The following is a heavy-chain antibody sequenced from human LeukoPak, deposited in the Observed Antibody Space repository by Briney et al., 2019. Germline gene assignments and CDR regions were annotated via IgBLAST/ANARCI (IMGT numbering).Heavy chain of an antibody. J-gene: IGHJ6*03. D-gene: IGHD2-2*01. V-gene: IGHV4-30-4*08. CDR3: ARLYCSSTSRPYYYYYMDV. Sequence: SETLSLTCTVSGGSISSGDYYWSWIRQPPGKGLEWIGYIYYSGSTYYNPSLKSRVTISVDTSKNQFSLKLSSVTAADTAVYYCARLYCSSTSRPYYYYYMDVWGKGTTVTVSS. CDR1: GGSISSGDYY. CDR2: IYYSGST.